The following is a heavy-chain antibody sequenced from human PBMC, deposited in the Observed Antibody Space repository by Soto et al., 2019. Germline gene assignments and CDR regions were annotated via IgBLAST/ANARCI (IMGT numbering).Heavy chain of an antibody. V-gene: IGHV4-59*08. CDR2: ISNSEST. J-gene: IGHJ5*02. Sequence: AETLSLTCTVSGVSISPYYWTWIRQPPGKGLEWIGYISNSESTTYNPSLRSRVTISVDTSKSQISLNVTSVTAADTAVYYCGRFGSSWYGWFDPWGQGTLVTVSS. CDR1: GVSISPYY. CDR3: GRFGSSWYGWFDP. D-gene: IGHD6-13*01.